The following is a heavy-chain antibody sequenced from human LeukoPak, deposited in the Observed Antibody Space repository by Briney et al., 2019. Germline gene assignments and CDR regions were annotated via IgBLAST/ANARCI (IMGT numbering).Heavy chain of an antibody. Sequence: SVKVSCKASGGTFSSYAISWVRQAPGQGLEWMGGIIPIFGTANYAQKFQGGVTITADESTGTAYMELSSLRSEDTAVYYCATATRYFDWLLPLDYWGQGTLVTVSS. J-gene: IGHJ4*02. CDR2: IIPIFGTA. V-gene: IGHV1-69*13. CDR1: GGTFSSYA. CDR3: ATATRYFDWLLPLDY. D-gene: IGHD3-9*01.